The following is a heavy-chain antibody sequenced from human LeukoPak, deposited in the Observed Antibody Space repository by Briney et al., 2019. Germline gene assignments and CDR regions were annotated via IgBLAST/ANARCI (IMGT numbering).Heavy chain of an antibody. V-gene: IGHV4-59*08. D-gene: IGHD3-3*01. Sequence: PSETLSLTCTVSGGSISSYYWSWIRQPPGKGLEWIGYIYYSGSTNYNPSLKSRVTISVDTSKNQFSLKLSSVTAADTAVYYCARHSTLFGVVIIRDYYYGMDVWGQGTTVTVSS. J-gene: IGHJ6*02. CDR2: IYYSGST. CDR3: ARHSTLFGVVIIRDYYYGMDV. CDR1: GGSISSYY.